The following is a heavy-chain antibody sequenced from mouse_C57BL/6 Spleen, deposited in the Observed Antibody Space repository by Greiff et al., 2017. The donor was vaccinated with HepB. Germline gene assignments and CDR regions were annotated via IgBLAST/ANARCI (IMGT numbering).Heavy chain of an antibody. CDR3: ARQDDGFAY. J-gene: IGHJ3*01. CDR2: ISNGGGST. CDR1: GFTFSDYY. Sequence: DVKLVESGGGLVQPGGSLKLSCAASGFTFSDYYMYWVRQTPEKRLEWVAYISNGGGSTYYPDTVKGRFTISRDNAKNTLYLQMSRLKSEDTAMYYCARQDDGFAYWGQGTLVTVSA. V-gene: IGHV5-12*01. D-gene: IGHD2-12*01.